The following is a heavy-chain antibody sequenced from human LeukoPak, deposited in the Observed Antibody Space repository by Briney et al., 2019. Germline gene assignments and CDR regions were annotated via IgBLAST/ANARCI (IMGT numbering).Heavy chain of an antibody. CDR3: ARLSPENNYDSSCYPNV. CDR2: IYHSGSP. D-gene: IGHD3-22*01. V-gene: IGHV4-38-2*01. J-gene: IGHJ4*02. CDR1: GYSISSRYY. Sequence: PSETLSLTCAVYGYSISSRYYWAWIRQPPGKGLEWLGCIYHSGSPSYNPSLNRRVTISIAKSKNQFSLKLSSVTTADTAVDYCARLSPENNYDSSCYPNVWGQGTLVTVSS.